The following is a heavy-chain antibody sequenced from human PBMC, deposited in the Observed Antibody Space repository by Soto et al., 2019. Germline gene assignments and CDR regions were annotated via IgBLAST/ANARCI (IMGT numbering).Heavy chain of an antibody. CDR1: Y. V-gene: IGHV3-11*01. J-gene: IGHJ3*02. CDR2: ISSSGSTI. D-gene: IGHD2-21*01. Sequence: YMSWIRQAPGKGLEWVSYISSSGSTIYYADSVKGRFTISRDNAKNSLYLQMNSLRAEDTAVYYCARGGWGSRGAFDIWGQGTMVTVSS. CDR3: ARGGWGSRGAFDI.